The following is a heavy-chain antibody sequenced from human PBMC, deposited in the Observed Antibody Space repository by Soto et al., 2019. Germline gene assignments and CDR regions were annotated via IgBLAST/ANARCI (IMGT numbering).Heavy chain of an antibody. J-gene: IGHJ6*04. CDR3: ATGGRLRYFDWSHYGMDV. CDR2: FDPEDGET. V-gene: IGHV1-24*01. D-gene: IGHD3-9*01. CDR1: GYTVTELS. Sequence: ASVKVSGKVSGYTVTELSMHWVRQAPGKGLEWMGGFDPEDGETIYAQKFQGRVTMTEDTSTDTAYMELSSLRSEDTAVYYCATGGRLRYFDWSHYGMDVRGKGTTVTVSS.